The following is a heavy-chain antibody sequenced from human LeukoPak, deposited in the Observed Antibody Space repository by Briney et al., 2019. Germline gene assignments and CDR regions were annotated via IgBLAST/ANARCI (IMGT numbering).Heavy chain of an antibody. Sequence: ASVKVSCKASGYTFTSYGIRWVRQAPGQGLEWMGWISAYNGNTNYAQKLQGRVTMTTDTSTSTAYMELRSLRSDDTAVYYCARERDSSSSGMIYFDYWGQGTLVTVSS. CDR2: ISAYNGNT. CDR3: ARERDSSSSGMIYFDY. V-gene: IGHV1-18*01. J-gene: IGHJ4*02. D-gene: IGHD6-6*01. CDR1: GYTFTSYG.